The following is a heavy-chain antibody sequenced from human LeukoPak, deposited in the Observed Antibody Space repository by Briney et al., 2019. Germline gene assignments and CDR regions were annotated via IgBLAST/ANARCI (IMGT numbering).Heavy chain of an antibody. V-gene: IGHV3-33*01. CDR2: IWYDGSDK. CDR1: GFTFSNYV. CDR3: ARGIRGNDYYFDY. J-gene: IGHJ4*02. D-gene: IGHD1-1*01. Sequence: GGSLRLSCAASGFTFSNYVINWVRQAPGKGLEWVAVIWYDGSDKYYADSVKGRFTISRDNSKNTLYLQMNSLRAEDTAVYYCARGIRGNDYYFDYWGQGTLVTVSS.